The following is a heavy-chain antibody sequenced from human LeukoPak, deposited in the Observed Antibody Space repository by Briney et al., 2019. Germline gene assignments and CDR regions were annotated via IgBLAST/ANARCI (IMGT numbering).Heavy chain of an antibody. CDR2: TYYRSKWHY. D-gene: IGHD1-1*01. CDR3: ARQSSTDYYYYGLDV. J-gene: IGHJ6*02. V-gene: IGHV6-1*01. Sequence: SQTLSLTCAISGDRVSSNSAAWNWIRQSPSRGLEWLGRTYYRSKWHYDYAESVKRRITVNPDTSKNQFSLQLNSVTPEDTAVYYCARQSSTDYYYYGLDVWGQGTTVTVSS. CDR1: GDRVSSNSAA.